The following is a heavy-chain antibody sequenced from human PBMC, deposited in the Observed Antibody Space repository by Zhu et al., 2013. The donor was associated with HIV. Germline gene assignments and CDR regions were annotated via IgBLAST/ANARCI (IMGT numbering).Heavy chain of an antibody. CDR3: AREDHGDYFWGLDY. V-gene: IGHV4-38-2*02. CDR2: IYHSGST. D-gene: IGHD4-17*01. J-gene: IGHJ4*02. CDR1: GYSISSGYY. Sequence: QVQLQESGPGLVKPSETLSLTCAVSGYSISSGYYWGWIRQPPGKGLEWIGSIYHSGSTYYNPSLKSRVTISVDTSKNQFSLKLSSVTAADTAVYYCAREDHGDYFWGLDYWGQGTLVTVSS.